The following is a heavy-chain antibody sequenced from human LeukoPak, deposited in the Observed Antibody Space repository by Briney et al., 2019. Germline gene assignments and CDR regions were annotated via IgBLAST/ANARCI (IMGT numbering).Heavy chain of an antibody. CDR1: GFSFSSYT. J-gene: IGHJ4*02. CDR2: ISSSSSYI. D-gene: IGHD2-21*02. Sequence: GGSLRLSCAASGFSFSSYTMNWVRQAPGKGLEWVSIISSSSSYIYYADSVKGRFTISRDNAKNALYLQMHSLRVEDTAVYYCARDGRCGGDCYASWGQGTLVTVSS. CDR3: ARDGRCGGDCYAS. V-gene: IGHV3-21*01.